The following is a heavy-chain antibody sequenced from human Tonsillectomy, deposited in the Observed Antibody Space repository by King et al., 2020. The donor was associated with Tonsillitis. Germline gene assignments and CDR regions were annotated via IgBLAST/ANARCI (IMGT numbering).Heavy chain of an antibody. CDR1: GYTFTSYD. CDR3: ARGVHNKGMTTVTINDY. D-gene: IGHD4-17*01. Sequence: VQLVESGAEVKKPGASVKVSCKASGYTFTSYDINWVRQATGQGLEWMGWMNPNSGNTGYAQKFQGRVTMTRNTSISTAYMELSSLRSEDTAVYYCARGVHNKGMTTVTINDYWGQGTLVTVSS. J-gene: IGHJ4*02. CDR2: MNPNSGNT. V-gene: IGHV1-8*01.